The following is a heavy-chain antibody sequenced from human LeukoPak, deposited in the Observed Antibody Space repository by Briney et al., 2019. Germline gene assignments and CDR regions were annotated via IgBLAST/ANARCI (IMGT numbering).Heavy chain of an antibody. CDR3: ARDRGPDYGGNYEFDP. D-gene: IGHD4-23*01. V-gene: IGHV1-46*01. Sequence: ASVKVSCKASGYTFTSYYMHWVRQAPGQGLEWMGIINPSGGSTNYAQKFQGRVTMTGDTSTSTVYMELSSLRSEDTAVYYCARDRGPDYGGNYEFDPWGQGTLVTVSS. CDR1: GYTFTSYY. CDR2: INPSGGST. J-gene: IGHJ5*02.